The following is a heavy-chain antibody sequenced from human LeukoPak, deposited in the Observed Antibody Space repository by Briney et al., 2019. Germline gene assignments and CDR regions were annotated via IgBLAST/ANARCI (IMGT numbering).Heavy chain of an antibody. J-gene: IGHJ3*02. V-gene: IGHV1-8*01. CDR1: GYTFSSYD. CDR2: MNPNSGHT. Sequence: ASVKVSCKASGYTFSSYDINWVRQATGQGLEWLGWMNPNSGHTGFAQKFQGRVTMTRNTSINTAYMELSSLRSEDTAVYYCARGLRAVATYAFDIWGQGTMVTVSS. D-gene: IGHD5-12*01. CDR3: ARGLRAVATYAFDI.